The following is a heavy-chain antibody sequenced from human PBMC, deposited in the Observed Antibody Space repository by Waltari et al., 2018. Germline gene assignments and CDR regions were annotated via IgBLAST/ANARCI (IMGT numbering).Heavy chain of an antibody. Sequence: QVQLQQWGAGLLKPSETLSLTCAVYGGSFSGYYWSWIRQPPGKGLEWIGEINHSGSTNYNPSLKSRVTISVDTSKNQFSLKLSSVTAADTAVYYCARATPQYCSSTSCYRYYYYYMDVWGKGTTVTISS. J-gene: IGHJ6*03. V-gene: IGHV4-34*01. CDR1: GGSFSGYY. CDR3: ARATPQYCSSTSCYRYYYYYMDV. D-gene: IGHD2-2*01. CDR2: INHSGST.